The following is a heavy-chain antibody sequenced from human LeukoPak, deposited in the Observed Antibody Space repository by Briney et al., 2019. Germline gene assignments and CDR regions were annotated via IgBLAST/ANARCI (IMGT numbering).Heavy chain of an antibody. V-gene: IGHV1-69*13. D-gene: IGHD6-6*01. CDR2: IIPIFGTA. CDR3: ARDGIAAREVAFDY. CDR1: GGTFSSYA. Sequence: ASVKVSCKASGGTFSSYAISWVRQAPGQGLEWVGGIIPIFGTANYAQKFQGRVTITADESTSTAYMELSSLRSEDTAVYYCARDGIAAREVAFDYWGQGTLVTVSS. J-gene: IGHJ4*02.